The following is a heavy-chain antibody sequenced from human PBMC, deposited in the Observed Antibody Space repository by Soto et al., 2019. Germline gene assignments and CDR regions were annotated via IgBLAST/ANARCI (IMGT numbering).Heavy chain of an antibody. Sequence: EVQLLESGGGLVQPGGSLRLSCAVSGFTFSNFAMSWVRQPPGKGLEWVSSLNDNGGSTYYADSVKGRFTISRDNSKNTLYLQMNSLRAEDTAVYYCAKDLSSSWYQLFDYWGQGTLVTVSS. J-gene: IGHJ4*02. CDR2: LNDNGGST. V-gene: IGHV3-23*01. CDR1: GFTFSNFA. D-gene: IGHD6-13*01. CDR3: AKDLSSSWYQLFDY.